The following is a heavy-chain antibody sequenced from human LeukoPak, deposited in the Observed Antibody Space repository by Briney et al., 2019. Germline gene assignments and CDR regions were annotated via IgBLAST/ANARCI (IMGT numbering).Heavy chain of an antibody. Sequence: GGSLRLSCAASGFTFSSYGMHWVRQAPGKGLEWAAFIRYDGSNKYYADSVKGRFTISRDNPKNTLYLQMNSLRAEDTAVYYCAKDGDTTSGIYYFDIDVWGKGTTVTISS. D-gene: IGHD1-26*01. CDR2: IRYDGSNK. CDR1: GFTFSSYG. V-gene: IGHV3-30*02. J-gene: IGHJ6*03. CDR3: AKDGDTTSGIYYFDIDV.